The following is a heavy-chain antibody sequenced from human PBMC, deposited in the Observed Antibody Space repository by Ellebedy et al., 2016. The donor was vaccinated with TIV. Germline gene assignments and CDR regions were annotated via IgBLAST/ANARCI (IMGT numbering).Heavy chain of an antibody. CDR3: AGRPNWGEFPMITFGEFDY. Sequence: SETLSLTXTVSGGSVSSGSYYWSWIRQPPGKGLEWIGYIYYSGSTNYNPSLKSRVTISVDTSKNQFSLKLSSVTAADTAVYYCAGRPNWGEFPMITFGEFDYWGQGTLVTVSS. J-gene: IGHJ4*02. V-gene: IGHV4-61*01. D-gene: IGHD3-16*01. CDR1: GGSVSSGSYY. CDR2: IYYSGST.